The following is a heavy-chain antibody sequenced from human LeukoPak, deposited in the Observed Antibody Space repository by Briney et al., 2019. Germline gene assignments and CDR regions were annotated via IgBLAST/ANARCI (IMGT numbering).Heavy chain of an antibody. Sequence: GASVKVSCKASGYTFTRYFIHWVRQAPGRGLEWMGTINPSGGSTGYAQKFQGRVTMTRDTSTSTVYMELSSLRSEDTAVYYCARERGGGIDIEPSFDYWGQGTLVTVSS. CDR2: INPSGGST. CDR3: ARERGGGIDIEPSFDY. J-gene: IGHJ4*02. D-gene: IGHD2-15*01. V-gene: IGHV1-46*01. CDR1: GYTFTRYF.